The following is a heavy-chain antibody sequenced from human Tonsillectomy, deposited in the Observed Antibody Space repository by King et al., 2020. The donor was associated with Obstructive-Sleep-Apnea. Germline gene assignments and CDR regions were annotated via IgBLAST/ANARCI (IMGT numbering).Heavy chain of an antibody. Sequence: VQLQQWGAGLLKPSETLSLTCAVYGGSFSGYYWSWIRQPPGKGLEWIGEINHSGSTNYNPSLKSRVTISVDTSKNQSSLKLSSVTAADTAVYYCARVRADLFGYWGQGTLVTVSS. V-gene: IGHV4-34*01. J-gene: IGHJ4*02. CDR2: INHSGST. CDR3: ARVRADLFGY. D-gene: IGHD3-10*01. CDR1: GGSFSGYY.